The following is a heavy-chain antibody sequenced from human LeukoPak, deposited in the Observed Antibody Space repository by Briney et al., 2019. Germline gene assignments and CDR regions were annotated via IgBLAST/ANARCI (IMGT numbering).Heavy chain of an antibody. CDR3: ARGRSTFDY. V-gene: IGHV3-20*04. J-gene: IGHJ4*02. CDR1: GFTFNGYG. D-gene: IGHD2-2*01. Sequence: GGSLRLSCAVSGFTFNGYGMSWVRQAPGKGLEWVSGINWNGGSIGYADSVKGRFTISRDNVKNSLYLQMNSLRAEDTALYYCARGRSTFDYWGQGTLVTVSS. CDR2: INWNGGSI.